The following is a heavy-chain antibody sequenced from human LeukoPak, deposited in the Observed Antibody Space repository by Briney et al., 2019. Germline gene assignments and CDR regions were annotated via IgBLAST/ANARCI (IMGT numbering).Heavy chain of an antibody. V-gene: IGHV1-18*01. Sequence: GASVKVSCKASGYTFNSYGISWVRQAPGQGLEWMGWISAYNGNTNYAQKLQGRVTMTTDTSTSTAYMELRSLRSDDTAVYYCARNSGDFWITEFDYWGQGTLVTVSS. D-gene: IGHD3-3*01. J-gene: IGHJ4*02. CDR3: ARNSGDFWITEFDY. CDR2: ISAYNGNT. CDR1: GYTFNSYG.